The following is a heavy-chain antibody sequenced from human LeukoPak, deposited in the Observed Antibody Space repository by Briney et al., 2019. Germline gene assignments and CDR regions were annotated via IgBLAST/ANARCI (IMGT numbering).Heavy chain of an antibody. CDR3: TRAGNSGSYL. D-gene: IGHD1-26*01. Sequence: GGSLRLSCAASGFTFSGSAMHWVRQASGKGLEWVGRIRSKANSYATAYAASVKGRFTISRDDSKNTAYLQMNSLKTEDTAVYYCTRAGNSGSYLWGQGTLVTVSS. CDR1: GFTFSGSA. CDR2: IRSKANSYAT. J-gene: IGHJ4*02. V-gene: IGHV3-73*01.